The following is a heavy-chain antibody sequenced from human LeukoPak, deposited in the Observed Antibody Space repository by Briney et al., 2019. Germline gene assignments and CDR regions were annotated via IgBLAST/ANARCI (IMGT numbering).Heavy chain of an antibody. D-gene: IGHD1-7*01. CDR2: IYWNDDK. Sequence: APTLVKPTQTLTLTCTFAGFALNIPGVGGGWIRQPPGKAPEGLALIYWNDDKRYSPSLRSRLAITKDTSKSQVVLAMTNMGPVDTATYYCAHKKSYWNFWGQGTLVTVSS. CDR1: GFALNIPGVG. CDR3: AHKKSYWNF. V-gene: IGHV2-5*01. J-gene: IGHJ4*02.